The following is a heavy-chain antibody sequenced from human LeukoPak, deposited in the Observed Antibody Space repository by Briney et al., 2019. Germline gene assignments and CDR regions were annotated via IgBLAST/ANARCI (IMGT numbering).Heavy chain of an antibody. CDR3: ARDGQQLNWFDP. CDR2: IYTSWST. Sequence: PSETLSLTCTVSGGSISSYYWSWIRQPAGKGLEWIGRIYTSWSTNYNPSLKSRVNMSVDTSKNQFSLKLSSVTAADTAVYYCARDGQQLNWFDPWGQGTLVTVSS. V-gene: IGHV4-4*07. D-gene: IGHD6-13*01. J-gene: IGHJ5*02. CDR1: GGSISSYY.